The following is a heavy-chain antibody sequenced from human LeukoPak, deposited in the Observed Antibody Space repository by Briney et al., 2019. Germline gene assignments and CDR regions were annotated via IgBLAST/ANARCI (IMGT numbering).Heavy chain of an antibody. J-gene: IGHJ6*02. CDR2: ISGSGGST. CDR3: AKDLPGSRYYYYGMDV. V-gene: IGHV3-23*01. Sequence: GGSLRLSCAASGFTFSSYAMSWARQAPGKGLEWVSAISGSGGSTYYADSVKGRFAISRDNSKNTLYPQMNSLRAEDTAVYYCAKDLPGSRYYYYGMDVWGQGTTVTVSS. CDR1: GFTFSSYA. D-gene: IGHD6-13*01.